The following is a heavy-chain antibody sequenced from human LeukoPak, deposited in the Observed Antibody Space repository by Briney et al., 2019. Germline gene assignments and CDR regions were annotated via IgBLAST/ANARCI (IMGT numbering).Heavy chain of an antibody. Sequence: ASVKVSCKASGYTFTGYYMHWVRQAPGQGLEWMGWINPNSGGTNYAQKFQGRVTMTRDTSTSTAYMELRSLRSDDTAVYYCARDHSSSCQLFDYWGQGTLVTVSS. CDR1: GYTFTGYY. J-gene: IGHJ4*02. D-gene: IGHD6-13*01. V-gene: IGHV1-2*02. CDR3: ARDHSSSCQLFDY. CDR2: INPNSGGT.